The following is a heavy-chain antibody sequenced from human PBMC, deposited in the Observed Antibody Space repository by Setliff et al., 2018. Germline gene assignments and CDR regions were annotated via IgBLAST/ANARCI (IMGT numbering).Heavy chain of an antibody. CDR2: MTNSGDYI. V-gene: IGHV3-21*01. Sequence: PSETLSLTCTVYGGSFSNYYWSWIRQPPGKGLEWVSSMTNSGDYIYYADSVKGRFTISRDNAKTSLYLQMNSLRAEDTAVYYCGRAWDAFDIWGQGTMVTVSS. CDR3: GRAWDAFDI. CDR1: GGSFSNYY. J-gene: IGHJ3*02.